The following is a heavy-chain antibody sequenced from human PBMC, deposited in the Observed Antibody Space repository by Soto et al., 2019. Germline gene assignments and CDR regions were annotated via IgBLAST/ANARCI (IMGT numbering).Heavy chain of an antibody. CDR3: ASGKLGTSDAFDI. J-gene: IGHJ3*02. CDR1: GFTFSSYA. CDR2: ISGSGGST. D-gene: IGHD1-1*01. Sequence: GGSLRLSCAASGFTFSSYAMSWVRQAPGKGLEWVSAISGSGGSTYYADSVKGRFTISRDNSKNTLYLQMNSLRAEDTAVYYCASGKLGTSDAFDIWGQGTMVTVSS. V-gene: IGHV3-23*01.